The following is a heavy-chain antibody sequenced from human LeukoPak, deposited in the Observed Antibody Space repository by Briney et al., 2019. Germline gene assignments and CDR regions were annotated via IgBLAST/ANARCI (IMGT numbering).Heavy chain of an antibody. CDR2: IDRSGSYI. J-gene: IGHJ4*02. D-gene: IGHD3-22*01. CDR3: GMRGLTFD. Sequence: PGGSLRLSCAASGFTFSTLDFNWVRQAPGRGLEWVSSIDRSGSYIYYADSVKGRFTISRDNAMNSLYLQMDSLRAEDTAVYYCGMRGLTFDWGQGTLVTVSS. CDR1: GFTFSTLD. V-gene: IGHV3-21*01.